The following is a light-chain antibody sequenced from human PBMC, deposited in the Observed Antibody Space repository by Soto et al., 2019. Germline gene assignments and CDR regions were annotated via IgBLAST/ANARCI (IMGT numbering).Light chain of an antibody. CDR2: GAS. Sequence: EIVLTQSPGTLSLSPGERATLSCRASQSFSSSDLAWYQQKLGQAPRLLIYGASRRATGVPDRFSGSGSGTDFTLTISRLEPEDFAVYYCQQYGSSSQTFGQGTTVDI. CDR3: QQYGSSSQT. CDR1: QSFSSSD. J-gene: IGKJ1*01. V-gene: IGKV3-20*01.